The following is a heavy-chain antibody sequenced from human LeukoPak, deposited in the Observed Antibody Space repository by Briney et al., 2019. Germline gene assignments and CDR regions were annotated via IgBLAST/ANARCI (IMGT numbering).Heavy chain of an antibody. CDR1: GASIRSGDYY. CDR3: ARDCSGGSCYGAFDI. J-gene: IGHJ3*02. Sequence: SPSETLSLTCTVSGASIRSGDYYWGWFRKPPGKGLEWIGYIYDSGSTYYNPSLKSRITISVDTSENRFSLKLSSVTATDTAVYYCARDCSGGSCYGAFDIWGQGTMVTVSS. CDR2: IYDSGST. V-gene: IGHV4-30-4*01. D-gene: IGHD2-15*01.